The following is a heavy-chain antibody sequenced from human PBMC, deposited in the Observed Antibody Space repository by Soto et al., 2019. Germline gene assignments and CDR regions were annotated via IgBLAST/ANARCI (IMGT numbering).Heavy chain of an antibody. CDR3: ARDGYCSGGSCYSVPVFDY. J-gene: IGHJ4*02. V-gene: IGHV3-33*01. CDR1: GFTFSSYG. Sequence: QVQLVESGGAVVQPGGSLSLSCAASGFTFSSYGIHWVPQAPGKGLEWGAVIWYDGSNKYYADSVKGRFTISRDNSKNTLYLQMNSLRAEDTAVYYCARDGYCSGGSCYSVPVFDYWGQGTLVTVSS. D-gene: IGHD2-15*01. CDR2: IWYDGSNK.